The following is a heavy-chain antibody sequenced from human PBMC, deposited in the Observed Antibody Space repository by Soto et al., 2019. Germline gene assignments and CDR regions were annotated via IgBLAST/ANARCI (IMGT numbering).Heavy chain of an antibody. J-gene: IGHJ3*01. CDR3: AIIVDTAVARAFDL. CDR2: IRQDGSEK. V-gene: IGHV3-7*02. Sequence: EVQLVESGGGLVQPGGSLRLSCAASGFTFSSYWMSWVRQAPGTGLEWVANIRQDGSEKHYVDSVKGRYTVSRDNAEKSLYLPMNRLRGEDTAVYYCAIIVDTAVARAFDLWGQGTLGHGSS. D-gene: IGHD5-18*01. CDR1: GFTFSSYW.